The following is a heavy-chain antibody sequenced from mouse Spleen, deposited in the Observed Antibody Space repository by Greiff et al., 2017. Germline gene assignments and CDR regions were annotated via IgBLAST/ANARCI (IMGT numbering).Heavy chain of an antibody. CDR1: GYTFTNYW. CDR3: ASSYYYGSSYTWFAY. V-gene: IGHV1-63*01. Sequence: QVQLQQSGAELVRPGTSVKMSCKASGYTFTNYWIGWAKQRPGHGLEWIGDIYPGGGYTNYNEKFKGKATLTADKSSSTAYMQFSSLTSEDSAIYYCASSYYYGSSYTWFAYWGQGTLVTVSA. J-gene: IGHJ3*01. CDR2: IYPGGGYT. D-gene: IGHD1-1*01.